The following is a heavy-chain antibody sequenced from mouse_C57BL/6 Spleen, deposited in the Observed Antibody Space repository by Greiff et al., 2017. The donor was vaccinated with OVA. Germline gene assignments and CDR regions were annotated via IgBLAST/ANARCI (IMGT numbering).Heavy chain of an antibody. CDR2: IYPSDSET. J-gene: IGHJ4*01. V-gene: IGHV1-61*01. D-gene: IGHD1-1*01. Sequence: VQLQQPGAELVRPGSSVKLSCKASGYTFTSYWMDWVKQRPGQGLEWIGNIYPSDSETHYNQKFKDKATLTVDKSSSTAYMQLSSLTSEDSAVYDCARICYAGGSSYYAMDYWGQGTSVTVSS. CDR3: ARICYAGGSSYYAMDY. CDR1: GYTFTSYW.